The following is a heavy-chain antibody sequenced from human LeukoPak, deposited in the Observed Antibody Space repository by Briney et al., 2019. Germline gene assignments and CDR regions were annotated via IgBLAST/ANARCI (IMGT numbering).Heavy chain of an antibody. Sequence: PSETLSLTCTVSGGSISSSSYYWGWIRQPPGKGLEWIGSIYYSGSTYYNPSLKSRVTISVDTSKNQFSLKLSSVTAADTAVYYCARHGVGATDYWGQGTLVTVSS. CDR2: IYYSGST. V-gene: IGHV4-39*01. CDR3: ARHGVGATDY. J-gene: IGHJ4*02. CDR1: GGSISSSSYY. D-gene: IGHD1-26*01.